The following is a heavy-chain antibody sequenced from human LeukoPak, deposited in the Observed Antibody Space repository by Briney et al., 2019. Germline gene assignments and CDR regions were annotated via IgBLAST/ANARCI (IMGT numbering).Heavy chain of an antibody. CDR2: ISAYNGNT. Sequence: ASVKVSCKASGYTFTSYGISWVRQAPGQGLEWMGWISAYNGNTNYAQKLQGRVTMTTDTPTSTAYMELRSLRSDDTAVYYCARAFSSRIAAAGTPYYYYYMDVWGKGTTVTVSS. CDR3: ARAFSSRIAAAGTPYYYYYMDV. V-gene: IGHV1-18*01. J-gene: IGHJ6*03. CDR1: GYTFTSYG. D-gene: IGHD6-13*01.